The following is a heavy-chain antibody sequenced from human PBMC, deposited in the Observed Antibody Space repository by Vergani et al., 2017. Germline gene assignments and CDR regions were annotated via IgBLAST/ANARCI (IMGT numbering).Heavy chain of an antibody. Sequence: QVQLVQSGAEVQKPGASVKVSCKASGYTFTGYYMHWVRQAPGQGLEWMGWINPNSGGTNYAQKFQGRVTMTRDTSISTAYMELSRLRSDDTAVYYCARDARIVVVSTGDIGYWGQGTLVTVSS. J-gene: IGHJ4*02. V-gene: IGHV1-2*02. CDR3: ARDARIVVVSTGDIGY. CDR2: INPNSGGT. CDR1: GYTFTGYY. D-gene: IGHD2-2*01.